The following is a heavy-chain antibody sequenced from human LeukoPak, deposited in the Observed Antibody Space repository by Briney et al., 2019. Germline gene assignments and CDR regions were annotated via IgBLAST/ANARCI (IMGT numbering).Heavy chain of an antibody. D-gene: IGHD3-10*01. V-gene: IGHV4-59*01. CDR3: ARTYYYGSGNYYEDY. CDR1: GGSINNYY. CDR2: IYYSGST. J-gene: IGHJ4*02. Sequence: SETLSLTCTVSGGSINNYYWSWIRQPPGKGPECIGYIYYSGSTNYNPSLKSRVTISVDTAKNQFSLKLSSVTAADTAVYYCARTYYYGSGNYYEDYWGQGTLVTVSS.